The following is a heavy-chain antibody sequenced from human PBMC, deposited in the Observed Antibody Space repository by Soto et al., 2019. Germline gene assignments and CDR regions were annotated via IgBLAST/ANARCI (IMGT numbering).Heavy chain of an antibody. CDR2: ISGSGGST. J-gene: IGHJ4*02. D-gene: IGHD3-22*01. CDR3: ANTFRYYYDSSGYYYAPVDY. Sequence: GGSLRLSCAVSGVAFSSYARSWVRQAPGKGLEWVAAISGSGGSTYYADFVKGRFTISRDNSKNTLYLQMNSLRAEDTDVYNCANTFRYYYDSSGYYYAPVDYWGQGTLVTVSS. V-gene: IGHV3-23*01. CDR1: GVAFSSYA.